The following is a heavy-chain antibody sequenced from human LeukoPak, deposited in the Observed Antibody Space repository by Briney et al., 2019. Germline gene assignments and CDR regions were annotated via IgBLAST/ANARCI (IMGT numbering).Heavy chain of an antibody. J-gene: IGHJ5*02. Sequence: ASVKVSCEASGYTFTSYYMLWVRQPPGQGREGVGRINPNSGDTKYAHNSQGSGTMNRDNSHNTAHMELSRLRSDDTAVYYCARPRSAGSRDGNWFVPWGQGTLVTVSS. D-gene: IGHD3-10*01. CDR3: ARPRSAGSRDGNWFVP. CDR2: INPNSGDT. V-gene: IGHV1-2*06. CDR1: GYTFTSYY.